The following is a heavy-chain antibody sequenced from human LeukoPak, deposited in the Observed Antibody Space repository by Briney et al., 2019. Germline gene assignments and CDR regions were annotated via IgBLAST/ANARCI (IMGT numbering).Heavy chain of an antibody. CDR1: GGTFSSYA. V-gene: IGHV1-69*13. J-gene: IGHJ4*02. D-gene: IGHD3-22*01. CDR3: ARDQGYYYDSSGYYYYDY. CDR2: IIPIFGTA. Sequence: SVKVSCKASGGTFSSYAISWVRQAPGQGLEWMGGIIPIFGTANYAQKFQGRVTITADESTSTAYMELSSLRSEDTAVYYCARDQGYYYDSSGYYYYDYWGQGTLVTVSS.